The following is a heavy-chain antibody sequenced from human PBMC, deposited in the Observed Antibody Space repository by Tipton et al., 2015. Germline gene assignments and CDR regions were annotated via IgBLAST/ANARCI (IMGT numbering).Heavy chain of an antibody. J-gene: IGHJ4*02. D-gene: IGHD3-22*01. CDR2: IYYSEST. CDR1: GGSISSYY. Sequence: TLSLTCTVSGGSISSYYWSWIRQPPGKGLEWIGYIYYSESTNYNPSLKSRVTISVDTSKNQFSLKLTSVTAADTAVYYCARLGDYYDRSGYDYWGQGTLVTVSS. V-gene: IGHV4-59*08. CDR3: ARLGDYYDRSGYDY.